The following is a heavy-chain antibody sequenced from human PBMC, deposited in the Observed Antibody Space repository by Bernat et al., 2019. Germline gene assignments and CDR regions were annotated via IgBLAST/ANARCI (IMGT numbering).Heavy chain of an antibody. D-gene: IGHD3-22*01. V-gene: IGHV3-33*01. J-gene: IGHJ4*02. CDR2: IWYDGSNK. CDR1: GFTFSSYG. CDR3: AREGYYDSSGYYYFDY. Sequence: QVQLVESGGGVVQPGRSLRLSCAASGFTFSSYGMHWVRQAPGKGLEWVAVIWYDGSNKYYADSVKGRFTISRDNSKNTLYLQMNSLRAEDTGLYYCAREGYYDSSGYYYFDYWGQGTLVTVSS.